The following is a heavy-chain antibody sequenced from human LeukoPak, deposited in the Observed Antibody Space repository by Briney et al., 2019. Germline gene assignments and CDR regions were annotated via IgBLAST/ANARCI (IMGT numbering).Heavy chain of an antibody. CDR3: ATLAPPLDYSDPDFDY. Sequence: GESLRLSCAASGFTFSSYALSWVRQAPGKGLEWVSAISDSGGSTYYADSVKGRFTISTDNSKNTLDLQRNSLRADDTAVYYCATLAPPLDYSDPDFDYWGQGTLVTVSS. V-gene: IGHV3-23*01. CDR2: ISDSGGST. J-gene: IGHJ4*02. D-gene: IGHD4-17*01. CDR1: GFTFSSYA.